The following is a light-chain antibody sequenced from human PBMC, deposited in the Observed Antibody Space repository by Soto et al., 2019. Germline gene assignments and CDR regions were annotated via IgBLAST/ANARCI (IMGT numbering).Light chain of an antibody. V-gene: IGLV1-51*01. CDR1: SSNIGGNS. CDR2: DDN. J-gene: IGLJ1*01. CDR3: SSYTSSSTHV. Sequence: QSVMTQPPSVSAAPGQKVTISCSGSSSNIGGNSVSWYQQLPGTAPKLLIYDDNKRPSGIPDRFSGSKSGNTASLTISGLQAEDEADYYCSSYTSSSTHVFGTGTKLTVL.